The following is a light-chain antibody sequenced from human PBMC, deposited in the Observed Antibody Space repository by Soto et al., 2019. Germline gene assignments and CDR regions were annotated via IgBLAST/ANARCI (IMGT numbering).Light chain of an antibody. CDR3: SSYAGRNNLGV. J-gene: IGLJ3*02. CDR1: SSDIGGYNY. V-gene: IGLV2-8*01. CDR2: EVS. Sequence: QSALTQPPSASGSPGQSVTISCTGTSSDIGGYNYVSWYQHHPGKAPKVMIYEVSKRPSGVPDRFSGSKSGNTASLTVSGLQPEDEADYYCSSYAGRNNLGVFGGGTQLTVL.